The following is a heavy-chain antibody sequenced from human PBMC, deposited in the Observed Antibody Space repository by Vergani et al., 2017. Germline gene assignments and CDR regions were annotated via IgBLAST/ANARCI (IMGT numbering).Heavy chain of an antibody. D-gene: IGHD3-22*01. CDR3: ARVVGGYYRPLGVFDI. CDR2: INHSGST. V-gene: IGHV4-34*01. CDR1: GGSFSGYY. Sequence: QVQLQQWGAGLLKPSETLSLTCAVYGGSFSGYYGSWIRQPPGKGLEWIGEINHSGSTNYNPSLKSRVTISVDTSKNQFSLKLNSVTAADTAVYYCARVVGGYYRPLGVFDIWGQGTVVTVSS. J-gene: IGHJ3*02.